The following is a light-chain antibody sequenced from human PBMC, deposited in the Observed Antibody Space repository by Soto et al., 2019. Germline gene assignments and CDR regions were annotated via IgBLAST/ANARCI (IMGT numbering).Light chain of an antibody. J-gene: IGKJ2*02. V-gene: IGKV1-17*03. CDR2: YAS. Sequence: DIQMTQSPSAMSASVGDRVTITCRASQDISGYLAWFQQKPGKAPKRLIYYASSLESGVPSRFSGSRSGTEFTLTISGLQPEDFATYYGLHHNTCPPCTFGQGTKLEIK. CDR3: LHHNTCPPCT. CDR1: QDISGY.